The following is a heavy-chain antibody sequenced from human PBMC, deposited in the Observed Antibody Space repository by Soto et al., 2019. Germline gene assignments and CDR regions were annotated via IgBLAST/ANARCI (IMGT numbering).Heavy chain of an antibody. Sequence: SETLSLTCAVYGGSFSGYYWSWIRQPPGKGLEWIGEINHSGSTNYNPSLKSRVTISVDTSKNQFSLKLSSVTAADTAVYYCARAPPRYCSSTSCFGLSGYHRHDFDYCGQGTLVTVSS. CDR1: GGSFSGYY. CDR3: ARAPPRYCSSTSCFGLSGYHRHDFDY. D-gene: IGHD2-2*01. V-gene: IGHV4-34*01. CDR2: INHSGST. J-gene: IGHJ4*02.